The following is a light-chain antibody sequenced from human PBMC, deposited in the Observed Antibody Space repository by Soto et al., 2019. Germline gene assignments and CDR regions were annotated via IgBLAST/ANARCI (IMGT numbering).Light chain of an antibody. V-gene: IGKV3-20*01. Sequence: IVLTQSPGTLSLSPGERATLSCRASQSVSSSYLAWYQQKPGQAPRLLIFDAYRRATGSPDRFSGSGSGTDFTLTISRLEPEDFAVYYCEQYGSSPRTFGQGTKVEIK. J-gene: IGKJ1*01. CDR3: EQYGSSPRT. CDR1: QSVSSSY. CDR2: DAY.